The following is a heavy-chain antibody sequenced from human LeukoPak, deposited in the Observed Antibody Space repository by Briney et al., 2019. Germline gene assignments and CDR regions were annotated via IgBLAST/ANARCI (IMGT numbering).Heavy chain of an antibody. CDR2: IIPIFGTA. J-gene: IGHJ3*02. CDR1: GGTFSSYA. Sequence: SVKVSCKASGGTFSSYAISWVRQAPGQGLEWMGGIIPIFGTANYAQKFQGRVTITADESTSTAYMELSSLRSEDTAVYYCARPYCSSTSCSDAFDIWGQGTIVTVSS. V-gene: IGHV1-69*01. D-gene: IGHD2-2*01. CDR3: ARPYCSSTSCSDAFDI.